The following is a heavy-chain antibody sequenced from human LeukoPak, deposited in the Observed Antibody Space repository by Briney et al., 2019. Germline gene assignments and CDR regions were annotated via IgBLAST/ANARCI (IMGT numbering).Heavy chain of an antibody. J-gene: IGHJ3*02. D-gene: IGHD6-13*01. CDR3: AKGLHSSSWNDPFDI. V-gene: IGHV3-30*02. Sequence: PGGSLRLSCAASGFIFNYYGMHWVRQAPGKGLEWVAFIRYDGSNKYYADFVKGRFTISRDNSDRTVYLQMNSLRTEDTAVYYCAKGLHSSSWNDPFDIWGQGTMVTVS. CDR2: IRYDGSNK. CDR1: GFIFNYYG.